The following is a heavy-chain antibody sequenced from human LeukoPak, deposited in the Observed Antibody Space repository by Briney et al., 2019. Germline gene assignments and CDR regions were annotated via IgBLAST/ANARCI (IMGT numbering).Heavy chain of an antibody. V-gene: IGHV4-61*02. J-gene: IGHJ6*03. CDR3: ARGAVRVIAAAGSRYYYYYMDV. CDR1: GGSISSGSYY. D-gene: IGHD6-13*01. CDR2: IYTSGST. Sequence: PSETLSLTCTVSGGSISSGSYYWSWIRQPAGKGLEWIGRIYTSGSTNYNPSLKSRVTISVDTSKNQFSLKLSSVTAADTAVYYCARGAVRVIAAAGSRYYYYYMDVWGKGTTVTVSS.